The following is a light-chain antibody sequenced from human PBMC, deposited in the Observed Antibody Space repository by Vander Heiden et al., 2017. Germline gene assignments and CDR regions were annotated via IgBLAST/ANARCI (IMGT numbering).Light chain of an antibody. CDR1: QSITYF. CDR3: QQGYSTPIT. Sequence: DIQMTQSPSSLSASVGDRVTITCRASQSITYFLNWYQQKPGKAPKLFIYSASSLQTGVPSRFSGSGSGTDFTLTINSLQPEDFATYHCQQGYSTPITFGQGTRLEIK. CDR2: SAS. J-gene: IGKJ5*01. V-gene: IGKV1-39*01.